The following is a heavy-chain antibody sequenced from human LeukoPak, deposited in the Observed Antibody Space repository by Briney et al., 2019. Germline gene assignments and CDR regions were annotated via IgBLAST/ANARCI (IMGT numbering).Heavy chain of an antibody. Sequence: GGSLRLSCAASGFTFSDYSMNWVRQAPGKGLQWVSFISSSRNTIYYADSVKGRFTISRDNAENSLYLQMNSLRAEDTAVYYCARAYSTYHMDVWGKGTTVSVSS. V-gene: IGHV3-48*01. CDR3: ARAYSTYHMDV. CDR2: ISSSRNTI. D-gene: IGHD4-11*01. J-gene: IGHJ6*03. CDR1: GFTFSDYS.